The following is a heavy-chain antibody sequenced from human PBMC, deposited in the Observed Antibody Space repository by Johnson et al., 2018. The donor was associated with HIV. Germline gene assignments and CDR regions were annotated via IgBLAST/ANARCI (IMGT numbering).Heavy chain of an antibody. CDR1: GFTFSSSG. J-gene: IGHJ3*02. CDR2: IWYDGTNE. V-gene: IGHV3-33*06. Sequence: QVQLVESGGGVFQPERSLRLSCAASGFTFSSSGMLWVRQAPGKGLEWVAVIWYDGTNEYSADSVKGRFTISRDNSKNTLYLQMNSLASEDTAVYYCAKNRDYGDGDGFDMWGQGTMVTVSS. D-gene: IGHD4-17*01. CDR3: AKNRDYGDGDGFDM.